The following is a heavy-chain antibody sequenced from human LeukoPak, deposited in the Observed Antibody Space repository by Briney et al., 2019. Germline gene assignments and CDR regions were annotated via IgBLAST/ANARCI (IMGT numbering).Heavy chain of an antibody. J-gene: IGHJ4*02. CDR2: IRYDGSNK. Sequence: GGSLRLSCAASGFTFSSYGMHWVRQAPGKGLEWVAFIRYDGSNKYYADSVKGRFTISRDNSKNTLYLQMNSLRAEDTAVYYCAKDAVGATAYYFDCWGQGTLVTVSS. CDR1: GFTFSSYG. CDR3: AKDAVGATAYYFDC. V-gene: IGHV3-30*02. D-gene: IGHD1-26*01.